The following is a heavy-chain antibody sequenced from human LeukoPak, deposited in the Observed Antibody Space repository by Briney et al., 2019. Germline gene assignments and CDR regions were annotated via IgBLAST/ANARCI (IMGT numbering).Heavy chain of an antibody. CDR1: GGSISSSSYY. V-gene: IGHV4-39*01. CDR3: AARTERATFDY. D-gene: IGHD5-24*01. Sequence: SETLSLTCTVSGGSISSSSYYWGWIRQPPGKGLEWSGSIYYSGSTYYNPPLKSRVTISVDTSKNQFSLKLSSVTAADTAVYYCAARTERATFDYWGQGTLVTVSS. J-gene: IGHJ4*02. CDR2: IYYSGST.